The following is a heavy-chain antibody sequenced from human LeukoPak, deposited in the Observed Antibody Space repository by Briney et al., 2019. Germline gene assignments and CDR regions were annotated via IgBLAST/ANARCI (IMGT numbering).Heavy chain of an antibody. CDR3: ARAQPLLYYFDY. CDR2: FDPEDGET. V-gene: IGHV1-24*01. J-gene: IGHJ4*02. CDR1: GYTLTELS. Sequence: ASVKVSCKVSGYTLTELSMHWVRQAPGKGLEWMGGFDPEDGETIYAQKFQGRVTMTEDTFTDTAYMELSSLRSEDTAVYYCARAQPLLYYFDYWGQGTLVTVSS. D-gene: IGHD2-21*02.